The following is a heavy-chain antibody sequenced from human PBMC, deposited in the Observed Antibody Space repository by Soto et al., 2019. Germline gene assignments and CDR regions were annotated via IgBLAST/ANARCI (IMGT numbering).Heavy chain of an antibody. D-gene: IGHD6-13*01. CDR1: GFTFSTYA. V-gene: IGHV3-23*01. CDR2: VTGSGGA. CDR3: AKTGYTSSWYGPFDY. J-gene: IGHJ4*02. Sequence: EVQLLESGGGLVQPGGSLRLSCAASGFTFSTYAMSWVRQAPGKGLEWVSTVTGSGGAYHADSVKGRFTISRDNSXXTLYLQMISLRAEDTAVYHCAKTGYTSSWYGPFDYWGQGTLATVSS.